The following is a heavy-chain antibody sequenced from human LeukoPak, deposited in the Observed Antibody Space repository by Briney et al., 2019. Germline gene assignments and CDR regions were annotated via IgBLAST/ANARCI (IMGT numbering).Heavy chain of an antibody. CDR3: ARAGSSGYYRDFDY. V-gene: IGHV1-8*01. CDR1: GYTFTSYD. CDR2: MNPNSGNT. J-gene: IGHJ4*02. D-gene: IGHD3-22*01. Sequence: ASVKVSCKASGYTFTSYDINWVRQATGQGLEWMGWMNPNSGNTGYAQKLQGRVTMTRNTSISTAYMELSSLRSEDTAVYYCARAGSSGYYRDFDYWGQGTLVTVSS.